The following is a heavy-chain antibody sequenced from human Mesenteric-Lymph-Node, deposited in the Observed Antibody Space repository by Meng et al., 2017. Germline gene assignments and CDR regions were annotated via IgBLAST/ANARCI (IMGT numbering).Heavy chain of an antibody. J-gene: IGHJ4*02. CDR1: GFTFSSYE. CDR3: ARVSRIHSKRYYDSSGYYREAY. CDR2: ISSSGSTI. Sequence: GESLKISCAASGFTFSSYEMNWVRQAPGKGLEWVSYISSSGSTIYYADSVKGRFTISRDNAKNSLYLQMNSLRAEDTAVYYCARVSRIHSKRYYDSSGYYREAYWGQGTLVTVSS. D-gene: IGHD3-22*01. V-gene: IGHV3-48*03.